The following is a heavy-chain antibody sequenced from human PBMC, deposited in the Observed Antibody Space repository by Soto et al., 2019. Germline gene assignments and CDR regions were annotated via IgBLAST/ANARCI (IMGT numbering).Heavy chain of an antibody. CDR3: TKTPGIAAAVDWFDP. Sequence: EVQLVESGGGLVKPGGSLRLSCAASGFTFSNAWMNWVRQAPGKGLEWVGRIKSKTDGGTTDYAAPVKGRFTISRDDSKNTLYRQMNSLKAEDTAVYYCTKTPGIAAAVDWFDPWGQGTLVTVSS. CDR2: IKSKTDGGTT. V-gene: IGHV3-15*07. J-gene: IGHJ5*02. CDR1: GFTFSNAW. D-gene: IGHD6-13*01.